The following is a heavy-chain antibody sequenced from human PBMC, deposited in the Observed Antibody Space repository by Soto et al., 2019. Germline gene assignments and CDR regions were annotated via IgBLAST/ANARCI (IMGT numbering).Heavy chain of an antibody. V-gene: IGHV3-7*01. CDR3: ARKRGGYTEYYFDY. Sequence: SGGSLRLSCAASGFTFSSYWMSWVRQAPGKGLEWVANIKQDGSEKYYVDSVKGRFTISRDNAKNSLYLQMNSLRAEDTAVYYCARKRGGYTEYYFDYWGQGTLVTVSS. D-gene: IGHD5-12*01. CDR2: IKQDGSEK. J-gene: IGHJ4*02. CDR1: GFTFSSYW.